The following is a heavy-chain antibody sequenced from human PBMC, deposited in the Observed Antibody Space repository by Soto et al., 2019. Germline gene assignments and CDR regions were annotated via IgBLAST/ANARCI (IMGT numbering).Heavy chain of an antibody. J-gene: IGHJ4*02. CDR2: IYLDDDK. CDR3: AHSRYSRSSFDY. V-gene: IGHV2-5*02. CDR1: WVALTINNVG. D-gene: IGHD6-6*01. Sequence: EXVPTRVKPTQTLTLTCTFSWVALTINNVGVGWIRQPPGKALEWLALIYLDDDKRYSPSLKSRLTITKDTSKNQVVLRMTNMDPVDTATYYCAHSRYSRSSFDYWGQGTLVTVSS.